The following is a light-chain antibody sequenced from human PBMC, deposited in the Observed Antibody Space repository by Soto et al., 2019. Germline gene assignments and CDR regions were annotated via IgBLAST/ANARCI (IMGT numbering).Light chain of an antibody. V-gene: IGLV2-14*01. CDR3: NSYTSSNTRV. CDR1: SSDVGGYSR. J-gene: IGLJ1*01. CDR2: EVS. Sequence: QSVLTQPASMSGSPGQSITISCTGTSSDVGGYSRVSWYQHHPGKAPKLIIYEVSDRPSGVSNRFSGSKSGNTASLTISGLQAEDEADYYCNSYTSSNTRVFGTGTKVTVL.